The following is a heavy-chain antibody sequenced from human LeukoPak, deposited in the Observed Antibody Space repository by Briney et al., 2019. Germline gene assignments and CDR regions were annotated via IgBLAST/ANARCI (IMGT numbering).Heavy chain of an antibody. CDR1: GFTFSTLA. V-gene: IGHV3-66*01. D-gene: IGHD7-27*01. CDR3: AKTGERDY. J-gene: IGHJ4*02. CDR2: IYSGGST. Sequence: PGGSLRLSCTASGFTFSTLATSWARQAPGKGLEWVSVIYSGGSTYYADSVKGRFTISRDNAENSLYLQMNSLRDEDTAVYYCAKTGERDYWGRGTLVTVSS.